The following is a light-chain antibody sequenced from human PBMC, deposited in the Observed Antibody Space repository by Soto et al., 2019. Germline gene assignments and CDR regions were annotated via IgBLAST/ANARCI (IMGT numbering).Light chain of an antibody. J-gene: IGLJ2*01. CDR1: SSDVGGYNY. CDR2: EVS. CDR3: TSKTSRSYVV. V-gene: IGLV2-14*01. Sequence: QSALTQPASVSGSPGQSITISCTGTSSDVGGYNYVSWYQQHPGKAPKLMIYEVSNRPSGVSDRFSGPKSGNTASLTISGLQAEDEADYYCTSKTSRSYVVFGGGTKLTVL.